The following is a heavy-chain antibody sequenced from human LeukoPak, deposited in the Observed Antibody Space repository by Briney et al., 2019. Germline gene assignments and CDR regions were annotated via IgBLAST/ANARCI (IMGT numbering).Heavy chain of an antibody. CDR1: GFTFSSYW. V-gene: IGHV3-7*01. J-gene: IGHJ6*03. CDR3: AKDSGWYVDYYYYMDV. CDR2: IKQDGSEK. D-gene: IGHD6-19*01. Sequence: PGGSLRLSCAASGFTFSSYWMSWVRQAPGKGLEWVANIKQDGSEKYYVDSVKGRFTISRDNSKNTLYLQMNSLRAEDTAVYYCAKDSGWYVDYYYYMDVWGKGTTVTISS.